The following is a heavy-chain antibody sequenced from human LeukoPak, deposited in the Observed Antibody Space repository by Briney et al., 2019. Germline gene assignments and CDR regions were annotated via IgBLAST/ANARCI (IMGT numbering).Heavy chain of an antibody. CDR1: GFTFSEYW. CDR2: IDKDGSEK. Sequence: GGSLRLSCSVSGFTFSEYWMRWVRQAPGKGLEGVASIDKDGSEKRYVASVKGRFTISRDNAKNSVYLEMTSLGAEDTALYYCATYTQHFGAPGTDYWGQGTLVTVSS. CDR3: ATYTQHFGAPGTDY. J-gene: IGHJ4*02. V-gene: IGHV3-7*01. D-gene: IGHD3-10*01.